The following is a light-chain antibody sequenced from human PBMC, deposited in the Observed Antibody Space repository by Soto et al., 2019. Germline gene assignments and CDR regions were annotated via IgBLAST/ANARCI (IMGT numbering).Light chain of an antibody. CDR1: QRISSSY. CDR3: QQYGSSPIT. CDR2: DAS. J-gene: IGKJ5*01. Sequence: EVVLTQSPATLSLSPGERATLSCGASQRISSSYVAWYQQKPGLAPRLLIYDASTRATGIPDRFSGSVSGTDFTLTISRLEPEDFVVYYCQQYGSSPITFGQGTRLEIK. V-gene: IGKV3D-20*01.